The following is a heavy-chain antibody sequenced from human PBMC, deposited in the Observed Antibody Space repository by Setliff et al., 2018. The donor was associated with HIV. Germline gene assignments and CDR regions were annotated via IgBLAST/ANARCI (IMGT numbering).Heavy chain of an antibody. V-gene: IGHV1-46*01. CDR1: GYTFTSYD. J-gene: IGHJ6*02. D-gene: IGHD3-16*01. CDR3: ARGWGGQDSYYYGMDV. CDR2: INPGGGST. Sequence: ASVKVSCKASGYTFTSYDMHWVRQAPGQGLEWMGVINPGGGSTTYAQKFQGRVTMTRDTSTSTVYMELSSLRSQDTAMYYCARGWGGQDSYYYGMDVWGQGTTVTVSS.